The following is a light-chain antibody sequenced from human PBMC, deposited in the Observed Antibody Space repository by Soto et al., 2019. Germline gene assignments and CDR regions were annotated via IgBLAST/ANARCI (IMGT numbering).Light chain of an antibody. V-gene: IGLV2-14*01. CDR3: SSYTSSSTPL. CDR1: SSDVGGYNY. CDR2: DVS. J-gene: IGLJ7*01. Sequence: QSALTQPASVSGSPGQSITISCTGTSSDVGGYNYVSWYQQHPGKAPKLMIYDVSNRPSGVSNRFSGSKSGNTASLTISGLQAEDEADYYCSSYTSSSTPLFGGDTQLTVL.